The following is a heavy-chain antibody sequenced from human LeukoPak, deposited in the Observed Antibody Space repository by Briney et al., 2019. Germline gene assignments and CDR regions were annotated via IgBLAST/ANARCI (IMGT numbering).Heavy chain of an antibody. J-gene: IGHJ6*03. CDR2: ISAYNGNT. CDR3: AVFGVATIGNYYMDV. CDR1: GYTFTSYG. Sequence: VSVKVSCKASGYTFTSYGISWVRQAPGQGLEWMGWISAYNGNTNYAQKPQGRVTMTTDTSTSTAYMELRSLRSDDTAVYYCAVFGVATIGNYYMDVWGKGTTVTVSS. D-gene: IGHD5-12*01. V-gene: IGHV1-18*01.